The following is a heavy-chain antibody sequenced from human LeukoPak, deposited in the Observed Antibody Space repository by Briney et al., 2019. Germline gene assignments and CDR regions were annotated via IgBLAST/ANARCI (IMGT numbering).Heavy chain of an antibody. D-gene: IGHD2-15*01. Sequence: SVKVSCKASGGTFSSYAISWVRQAPGQGLEWMGGIIPIFGTANYAQKFQGRVTITADKSTDTAFMELSSLRSEDSAVYYCARGAFVVSYYYMDVWGNGTTVIVSS. J-gene: IGHJ6*03. CDR3: ARGAFVVSYYYMDV. CDR2: IIPIFGTA. CDR1: GGTFSSYA. V-gene: IGHV1-69*06.